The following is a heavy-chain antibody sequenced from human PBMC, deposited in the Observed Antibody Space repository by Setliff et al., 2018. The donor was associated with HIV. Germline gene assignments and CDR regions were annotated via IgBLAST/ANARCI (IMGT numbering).Heavy chain of an antibody. J-gene: IGHJ6*02. CDR2: IRSKAYGGTT. Sequence: GGSLRLSCTASGFTFGGYTMSWVRQAPGKGLEWVGFIRSKAYGGTTEYAASVKGRFTISRDDSKSIAYVQMISLKTEDTAVYYCTRGHYYDTSGSFRGVYYYYYGMDVWGQGTTVTVSS. CDR3: TRGHYYDTSGSFRGVYYYYYGMDV. D-gene: IGHD3-22*01. CDR1: GFTFGGYT. V-gene: IGHV3-49*04.